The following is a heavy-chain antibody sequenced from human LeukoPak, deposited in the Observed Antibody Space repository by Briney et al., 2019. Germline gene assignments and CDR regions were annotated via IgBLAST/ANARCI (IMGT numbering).Heavy chain of an antibody. D-gene: IGHD3-10*01. J-gene: IGHJ4*02. Sequence: GGSLRLSCAASGFIFSDYWMTWVRQAPGKGLVWVSRINSDGSSTTYADSVKGRFTISRDNAKNTLYLQMSSLRAEDTAVYYCARLTSLVPDYGGQGTLVTVSS. V-gene: IGHV3-74*01. CDR3: ARLTSLVPDY. CDR1: GFIFSDYW. CDR2: INSDGSST.